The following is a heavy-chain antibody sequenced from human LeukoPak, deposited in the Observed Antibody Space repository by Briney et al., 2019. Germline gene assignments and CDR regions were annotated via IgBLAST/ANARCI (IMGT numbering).Heavy chain of an antibody. Sequence: ASVKVSCKASGYTFTSYYMHWVRQAPGQGLEWMGIINPSGGSTSHAQKFQGRVTMTRDTSTSTVYMELSSLRSEDTAVYYCASLSFGGGDEEADAFDIWGQGTMVTVSS. CDR1: GYTFTSYY. CDR2: INPSGGST. V-gene: IGHV1-46*01. J-gene: IGHJ3*02. CDR3: ASLSFGGGDEEADAFDI. D-gene: IGHD2-21*01.